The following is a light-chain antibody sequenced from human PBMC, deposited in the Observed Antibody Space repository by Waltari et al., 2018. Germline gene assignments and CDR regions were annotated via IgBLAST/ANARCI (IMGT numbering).Light chain of an antibody. CDR1: SSNIGAGSD. Sequence: QSVLTQPPSVSGAPGQRVTISCTGSSSNIGAGSDVHWYQPLPGTAPKLLVYGNNNRPSGVPDRFSGSKSGTSASLAITGLQAEDEADYYCQSYDSRLAVVFGGGTKVTVL. CDR3: QSYDSRLAVV. CDR2: GNN. J-gene: IGLJ2*01. V-gene: IGLV1-40*01.